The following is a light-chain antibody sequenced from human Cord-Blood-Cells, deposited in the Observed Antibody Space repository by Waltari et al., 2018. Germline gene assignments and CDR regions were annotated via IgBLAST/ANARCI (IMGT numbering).Light chain of an antibody. J-gene: IGKJ2*01. CDR1: QSVSSY. CDR2: DAS. V-gene: IGKV3-11*01. CDR3: QQRRNWPPYT. Sequence: EIVLTQSPATLSLSPGERATLSCRASQSVSSYLAWYQQKPGQAPRLLIYDASNRATGIPARFSGSGSGTDFTLTSNSLEPEDFAVYYGQQRRNWPPYTFGQGTKLEIK.